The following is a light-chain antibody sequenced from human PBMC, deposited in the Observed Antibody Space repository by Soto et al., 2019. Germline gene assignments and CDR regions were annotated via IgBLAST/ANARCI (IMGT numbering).Light chain of an antibody. CDR1: QSISTY. Sequence: DIQMTQSPSSLSASVGDRVTITCRASQSISTYLIWYQQKPGKAPKLLIYAASSLQSGVPSRFSGSGSGTDFTLTISSLQPEDFATYYCQQSYSTPQFGQGTKVDIK. CDR2: AAS. J-gene: IGKJ1*01. CDR3: QQSYSTPQ. V-gene: IGKV1-39*01.